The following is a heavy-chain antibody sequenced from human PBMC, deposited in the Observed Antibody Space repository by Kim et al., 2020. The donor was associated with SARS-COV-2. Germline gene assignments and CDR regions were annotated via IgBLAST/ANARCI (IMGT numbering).Heavy chain of an antibody. CDR2: INHSGST. J-gene: IGHJ5*02. CDR3: ARGKIMVYAIITSGWFDP. Sequence: SETLSLTCAVYGGSFSGYYWSWIRQPPGKGLEWIGEINHSGSTNYNPSLKSRVTISVDTSKNQFSLKLSSVTAADTAVYYCARGKIMVYAIITSGWFDP. V-gene: IGHV4-34*01. CDR1: GGSFSGYY. D-gene: IGHD2-8*01.